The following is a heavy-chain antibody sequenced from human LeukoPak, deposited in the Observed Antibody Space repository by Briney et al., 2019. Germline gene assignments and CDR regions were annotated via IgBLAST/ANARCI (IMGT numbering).Heavy chain of an antibody. Sequence: GGSLRVSCAASGFTFSSYDMSWVRQAPGKGLEWVSAISGSGGSTYYADSVKGRFTISRDNSKNTLYLQMNSLRAEDTAVYYCAKDSQGWFGEELDYWGQGTLVTVSS. CDR2: ISGSGGST. CDR3: AKDSQGWFGEELDY. CDR1: GFTFSSYD. V-gene: IGHV3-23*01. D-gene: IGHD3-10*01. J-gene: IGHJ4*02.